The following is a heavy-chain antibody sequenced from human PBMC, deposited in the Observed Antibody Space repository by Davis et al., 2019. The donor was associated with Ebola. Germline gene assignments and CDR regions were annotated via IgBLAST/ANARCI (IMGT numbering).Heavy chain of an antibody. V-gene: IGHV3-9*01. CDR1: GFSFDDYA. D-gene: IGHD6-13*01. J-gene: IGHJ4*02. Sequence: GGSLRLSCAGSGFSFDDYAMHWVRQGLGKGLEWVSGISWNSGVIAYADSVKGRFTISRDNAKNSLYLQMNSLRAEDTAVYYCASYSSSSHGWGQGTLVTVSS. CDR2: ISWNSGVI. CDR3: ASYSSSSHG.